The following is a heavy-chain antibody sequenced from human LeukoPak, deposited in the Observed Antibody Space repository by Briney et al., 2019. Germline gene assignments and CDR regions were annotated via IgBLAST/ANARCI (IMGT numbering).Heavy chain of an antibody. J-gene: IGHJ4*02. CDR3: ATLVRGSNSYYPY. D-gene: IGHD3-10*01. CDR2: INPNSGGT. V-gene: IGHV1-2*02. Sequence: ASVKVSCKASGYTFTGYYMHWVRQAPGQGLEWMGWINPNSGGTNYAQKFQGRVTMTRDTSISTAYMELSRLRSDDTAVYYCATLVRGSNSYYPYWGQGTLVTVSS. CDR1: GYTFTGYY.